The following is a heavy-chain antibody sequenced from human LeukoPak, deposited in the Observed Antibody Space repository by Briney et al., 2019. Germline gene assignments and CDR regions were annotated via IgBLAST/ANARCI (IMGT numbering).Heavy chain of an antibody. J-gene: IGHJ4*02. D-gene: IGHD5-12*01. CDR1: GFTFSSYA. Sequence: GGSLRLSCAASGFTFSSYAMSWVRQAPGKGLEWVSAISGSGGNTYYADSVKGRFTISRDNSKNTLYLQMNSLRAEDTAVYYCARDGGYSGYDADCWGQGTLVTVSS. CDR3: ARDGGYSGYDADC. V-gene: IGHV3-23*01. CDR2: ISGSGGNT.